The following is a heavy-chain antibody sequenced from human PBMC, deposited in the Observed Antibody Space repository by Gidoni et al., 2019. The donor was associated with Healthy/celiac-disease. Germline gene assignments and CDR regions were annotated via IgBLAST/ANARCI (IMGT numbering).Heavy chain of an antibody. Sequence: EVQLLEAGGGWVQPGGSLRLSCAASGFPFSSYAMSWVRQAPGKGLEWVSAISCSGGSPYYADAVKGRFTISRDNSKNTLYLQINSLRAEDTAVYYCAKRVTGGYFDYWGQGTLVTVSS. D-gene: IGHD5-18*01. V-gene: IGHV3-23*01. J-gene: IGHJ4*02. CDR2: ISCSGGSP. CDR1: GFPFSSYA. CDR3: AKRVTGGYFDY.